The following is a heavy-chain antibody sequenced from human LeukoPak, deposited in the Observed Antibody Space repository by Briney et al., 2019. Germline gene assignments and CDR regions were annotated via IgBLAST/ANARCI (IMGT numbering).Heavy chain of an antibody. V-gene: IGHV3-48*04. CDR2: ISSSGSTI. CDR3: AREYDSGSYYNFGY. Sequence: PGRSLRLSCAASGFTFSSYGMHWVRQAPGKGLEWVSYISSSGSTIYYADSVKGRFTISRDNAKNSLYLQMNSLRAEDTAVYYCAREYDSGSYYNFGYWGQGTLVTVSS. D-gene: IGHD3-10*01. J-gene: IGHJ4*02. CDR1: GFTFSSYG.